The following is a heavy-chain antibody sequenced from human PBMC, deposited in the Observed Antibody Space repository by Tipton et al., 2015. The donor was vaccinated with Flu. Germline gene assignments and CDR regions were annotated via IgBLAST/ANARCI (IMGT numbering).Heavy chain of an antibody. CDR1: GGSISTYH. V-gene: IGHV4-4*07. CDR3: ARDRGGYDSYGNGPPGWFDS. CDR2: ISPSGST. J-gene: IGHJ5*01. Sequence: GLVKPSETLSLICRVSGGSISTYHWSWIRQSAGKGFEWMGRISPSGSTKFNSSLKSRVTMSVDASKNQLSLRLNSVNGADTGVYYCARDRGGYDSYGNGPPGWFDSWGQGTQVTVSS. D-gene: IGHD5-18*01.